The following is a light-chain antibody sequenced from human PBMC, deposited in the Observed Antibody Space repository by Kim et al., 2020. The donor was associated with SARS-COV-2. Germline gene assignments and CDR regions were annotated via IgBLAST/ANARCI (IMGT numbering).Light chain of an antibody. V-gene: IGKV3-15*01. J-gene: IGKJ1*01. Sequence: SPGERATLSCRASQSVSSNLAWYQQKPGQAPRLLLFGASTRATGIPARFSGSGSGTEFTLTISSLQSEDFAFYYCQQYSDWPPWTFGQGTKVDIK. CDR3: QQYSDWPPWT. CDR2: GAS. CDR1: QSVSSN.